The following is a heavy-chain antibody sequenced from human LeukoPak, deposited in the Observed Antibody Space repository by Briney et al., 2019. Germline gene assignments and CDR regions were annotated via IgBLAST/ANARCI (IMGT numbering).Heavy chain of an antibody. D-gene: IGHD3-16*01. CDR3: ARGPRGSYSDY. J-gene: IGHJ4*02. Sequence: PSETLSLTCAVYGGSFSGYYWSWIRQPPGKGLEWIGEINHSGSTNYNPSLKSRVTISVDTSKNQFSLKLSSVTAADTAVYYCARGPRGSYSDYWGQGTLVTVSS. CDR2: INHSGST. V-gene: IGHV4-34*01. CDR1: GGSFSGYY.